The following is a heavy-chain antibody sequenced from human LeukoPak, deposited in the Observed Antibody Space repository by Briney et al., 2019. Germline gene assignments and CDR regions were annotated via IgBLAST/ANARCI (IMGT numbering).Heavy chain of an antibody. V-gene: IGHV3-23*01. D-gene: IGHD3-22*01. CDR2: ISGSGGST. CDR3: AKGDDSSGPYYFDY. Sequence: GGSLRLSCAASGFTFSSYSMNWVRQAPGKGLEWVSAISGSGGSTYYADSVKGRFTISRDNSKNTLYLQMNSLRAEDTAVYYCAKGDDSSGPYYFDYWGQGTLVTVSS. CDR1: GFTFSSYS. J-gene: IGHJ4*02.